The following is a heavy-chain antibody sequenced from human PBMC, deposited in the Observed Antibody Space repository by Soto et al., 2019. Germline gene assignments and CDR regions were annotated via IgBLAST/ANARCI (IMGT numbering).Heavy chain of an antibody. J-gene: IGHJ3*02. CDR1: DGSSTSYY. D-gene: IGHD2-15*01. CDR3: ARSVRYCSGGSCYFTRDAFDI. CDR2: IYYSGST. V-gene: IGHV4-59*08. Sequence: LETLSHTCTVSDGSSTSYYWIWIRQPPGKGLEWIGYIYYSGSTNYNPSLKSRVTISVDTSKNQFSLKLSSVTAADTAVYYCARSVRYCSGGSCYFTRDAFDIWGQGTMVTVSS.